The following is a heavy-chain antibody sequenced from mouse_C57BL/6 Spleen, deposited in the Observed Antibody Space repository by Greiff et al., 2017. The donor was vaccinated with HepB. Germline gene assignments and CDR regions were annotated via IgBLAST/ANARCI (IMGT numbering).Heavy chain of an antibody. V-gene: IGHV1-82*01. D-gene: IGHD3-2*02. CDR1: GYAFSSSW. J-gene: IGHJ2*01. CDR3: ARETDSSGDVRY. Sequence: VHLVESGPELVKPGASVKISCKASGYAFSSSWMNWVKQRPGKGLEWIGRIYPGDGDNNYNGKFKGKATLTADKYSSISYMQLSSLTYEDSGVYCCARETDSSGDVRYWGQGTTLTVSS. CDR2: IYPGDGDN.